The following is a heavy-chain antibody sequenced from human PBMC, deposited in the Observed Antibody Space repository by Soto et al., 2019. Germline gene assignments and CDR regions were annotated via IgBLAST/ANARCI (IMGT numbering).Heavy chain of an antibody. D-gene: IGHD3-10*01. J-gene: IGHJ5*02. CDR1: GFTFSSYA. CDR2: TSGSGGST. CDR3: AKDPRVWFGDNDNWFDP. Sequence: PWESLRLSCAASGFTFSSYAMSWVRQAPGKGLEWVSSTSGSGGSTYYADSVKGRFTISRDNTKNTPYLQMNSLRAEATADYYCAKDPRVWFGDNDNWFDPWGQGTLVTVSS. V-gene: IGHV3-23*01.